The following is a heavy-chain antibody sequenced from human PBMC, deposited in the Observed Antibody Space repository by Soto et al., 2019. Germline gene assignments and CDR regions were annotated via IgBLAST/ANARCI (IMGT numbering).Heavy chain of an antibody. CDR2: ISGSGDGDGT. D-gene: IGHD6-13*01. CDR3: AYSTTPFDY. V-gene: IGHV3-23*01. J-gene: IGHJ4*02. CDR1: GFTFSSYA. Sequence: GGSLRLSCAASGFTFSSYAMTWVRQAPGRGLEWVSAISGSGDGDGTYYADSVKGRFTISRDNSKNTLYLQMNSLRAEDTAVYYWAYSTTPFDYGGQGPLVTVPS.